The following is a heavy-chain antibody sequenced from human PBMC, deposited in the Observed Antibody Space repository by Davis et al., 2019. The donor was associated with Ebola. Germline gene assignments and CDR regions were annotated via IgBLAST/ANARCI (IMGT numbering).Heavy chain of an antibody. J-gene: IGHJ4*02. V-gene: IGHV3-30*03. D-gene: IGHD2-8*02. CDR1: GFTFSSYG. Sequence: GESLKISCAASGFTFSSYGMHWVRQAPGKGLEWVAVISYDGSNKYYADSVKGRFYISRDNSKNSLYLQINSLRTEDTAVYYCARDLKPASAGGVPSDQFDYWGQGTLVTVSS. CDR2: ISYDGSNK. CDR3: ARDLKPASAGGVPSDQFDY.